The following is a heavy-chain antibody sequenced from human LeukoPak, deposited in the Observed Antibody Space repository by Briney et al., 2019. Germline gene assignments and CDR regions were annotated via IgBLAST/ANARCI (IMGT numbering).Heavy chain of an antibody. D-gene: IGHD5-12*01. CDR3: ARASSGYDRSTYYYYMDV. CDR1: GYTFTGYG. CDR2: ISAYNGNT. J-gene: IGHJ6*03. Sequence: ASVKVSCKASGYTFTGYGISWVRQAPGQGLEWMGWISAYNGNTNYAQKLQGRVTMTTDTSTSTAYMELRSLRSDDTAVYYCARASSGYDRSTYYYYMDVWGKGTTVTVSS. V-gene: IGHV1-18*01.